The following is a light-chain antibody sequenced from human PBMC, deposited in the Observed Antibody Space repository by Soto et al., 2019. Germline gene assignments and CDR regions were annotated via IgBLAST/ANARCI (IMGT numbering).Light chain of an antibody. Sequence: PGERATLSCRASQSVTKNNLNWYQQTPGQAPRLLIYGASIRATGIPDRFSGSESETDFTLTISRLAPEDFALNYCQQYGSSAPITFGQGTRLEIK. V-gene: IGKV3-20*01. CDR2: GAS. CDR3: QQYGSSAPIT. CDR1: QSVTKNN. J-gene: IGKJ5*01.